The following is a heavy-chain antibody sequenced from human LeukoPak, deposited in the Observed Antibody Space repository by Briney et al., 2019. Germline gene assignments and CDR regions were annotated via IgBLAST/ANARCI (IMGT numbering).Heavy chain of an antibody. CDR3: ARSQPARYGMDV. V-gene: IGHV4-39*01. CDR1: GGSLSSSSYY. D-gene: IGHD1-14*01. CDR2: IYYSGST. Sequence: SETLSVTCTVSGGSLSSSSYYWGWLRQPPGKGLEWLGSIYYSGSTYYSPSPKCRVTISVDTSKNQFSLKLSSVTAADTAVYYCARSQPARYGMDVWGQGTTVTVSS. J-gene: IGHJ6*02.